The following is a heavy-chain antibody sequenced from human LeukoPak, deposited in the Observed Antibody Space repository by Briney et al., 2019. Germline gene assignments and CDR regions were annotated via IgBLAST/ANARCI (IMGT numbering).Heavy chain of an antibody. CDR1: GFTFSSYS. CDR2: ISTSTTTI. CDR3: ASWGEGALDN. V-gene: IGHV3-48*01. Sequence: PGGSLRLSCAASGFTFSSYSMNWVRQAPGKGLEGISYISTSTTTIYYANSVKGRFTISRDNAKKSLYLQMNSLRVEDTGVYYCASWGEGALDNWGQGTLVTVSS. D-gene: IGHD1-26*01. J-gene: IGHJ4*02.